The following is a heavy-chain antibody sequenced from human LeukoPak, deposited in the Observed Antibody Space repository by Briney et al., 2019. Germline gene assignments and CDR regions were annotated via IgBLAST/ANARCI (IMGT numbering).Heavy chain of an antibody. CDR1: GYTFTSYD. Sequence: ASVKVSCKASGYTFTSYDINWVRQATGQGLEWMGWMNPNSGNTGYAQKFQGRVTMTRNTSISTAYMELNSLRSEDTAVYYCARLMVITTAYFDYWGQGTLVTVSS. CDR2: MNPNSGNT. D-gene: IGHD3-22*01. J-gene: IGHJ4*02. CDR3: ARLMVITTAYFDY. V-gene: IGHV1-8*01.